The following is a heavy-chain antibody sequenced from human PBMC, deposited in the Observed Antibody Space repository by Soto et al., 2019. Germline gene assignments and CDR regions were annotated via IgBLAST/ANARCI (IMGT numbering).Heavy chain of an antibody. CDR2: IYYSGST. Sequence: SETLSLTCTVSGGSISSYYWSWIRQPPGKGLEWIGYIYYSGSTNYNPSLKSRVTISVDTSKNQFSLKLSSVTAADTAVYYCARAGTTMVRGVISGWFEPWGQGTLVTVS. CDR1: GGSISSYY. V-gene: IGHV4-59*01. J-gene: IGHJ5*02. CDR3: ARAGTTMVRGVISGWFEP. D-gene: IGHD3-10*01.